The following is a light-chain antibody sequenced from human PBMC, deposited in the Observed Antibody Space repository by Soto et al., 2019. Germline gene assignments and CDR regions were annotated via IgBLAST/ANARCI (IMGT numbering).Light chain of an antibody. CDR2: EVS. J-gene: IGLJ1*01. V-gene: IGLV2-14*01. Sequence: QCLLSEPATVGWSPGLSITICCTGTSSDVGGHHYVSWYQQHPGKAPKVIIYEVSDRPSGASHRFSGSKSGNTASLTISGLHAEDDADYHCSSFSSSSNPYVFGTGTKVTVL. CDR3: SSFSSSSNPYV. CDR1: SSDVGGHHY.